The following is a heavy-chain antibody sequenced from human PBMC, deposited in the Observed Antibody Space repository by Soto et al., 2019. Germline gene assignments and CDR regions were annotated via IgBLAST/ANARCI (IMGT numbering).Heavy chain of an antibody. CDR1: GFTFSSYA. Sequence: QVQLVESGGGVVQPGRSLRLSCAASGFTFSSYAMHWVRQAPGKGLEWVAVISYDGSNKYYADSVKGRFTISRDNSKNTLDLQMNSLRAEDTAVYYCARESGTNVNYYYGMDVWGQGTTVTVSS. V-gene: IGHV3-30-3*01. CDR2: ISYDGSNK. J-gene: IGHJ6*02. D-gene: IGHD2-8*01. CDR3: ARESGTNVNYYYGMDV.